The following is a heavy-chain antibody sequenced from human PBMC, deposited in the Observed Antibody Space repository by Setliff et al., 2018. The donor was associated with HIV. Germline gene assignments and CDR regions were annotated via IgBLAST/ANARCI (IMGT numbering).Heavy chain of an antibody. CDR1: GSSFTSHW. CDR3: ARHFGYNPGWFDS. D-gene: IGHD3-10*01. V-gene: IGHV5-10-1*01. Sequence: GESLKISCKGSGSSFTSHWIGWVRQMPGKGLEWMGRIDPADSYTHYSPSFQGHITISIDKSISSASLHWSSLRTSDTAIYYCARHFGYNPGWFDSWGQGTLVTVSS. CDR2: IDPADSYT. J-gene: IGHJ5*01.